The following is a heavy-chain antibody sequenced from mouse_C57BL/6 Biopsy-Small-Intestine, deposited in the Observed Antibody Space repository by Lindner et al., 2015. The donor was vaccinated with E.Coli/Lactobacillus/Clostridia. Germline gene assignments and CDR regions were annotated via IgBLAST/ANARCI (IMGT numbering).Heavy chain of an antibody. Sequence: SVKVSCKASGGTFSNYSISWVRQAPGQGLEWMGMIIPTFGTANYAQKFQGRVTITADKSTSTAYMEMSSLTFEDTAVYYCTRRATAGTKHYWFDPWGQGTLVTVSS. D-gene: IGHD2-14*01. CDR1: GGTFSNYS. V-gene: IGHV1-53*01. CDR3: TRRATAGTKHYWFDP. CDR2: IIPTFGTA. J-gene: IGHJ4*01.